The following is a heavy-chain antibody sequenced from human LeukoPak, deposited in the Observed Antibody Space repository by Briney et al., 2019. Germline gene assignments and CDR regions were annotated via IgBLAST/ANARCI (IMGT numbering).Heavy chain of an antibody. D-gene: IGHD1-26*01. J-gene: IGHJ4*02. CDR1: GYTFTGYY. V-gene: IGHV1-3*01. CDR3: ASSRPRAWELIIY. Sequence: ASVKVSCKASGYTFTGYYMHWVRQAPGQGLEWMGWINAGNGNTKYSQKFQGRVTITRDTSASTAYMELSSLRSEDTAVYYCASSRPRAWELIIYWGQGTLVTVSS. CDR2: INAGNGNT.